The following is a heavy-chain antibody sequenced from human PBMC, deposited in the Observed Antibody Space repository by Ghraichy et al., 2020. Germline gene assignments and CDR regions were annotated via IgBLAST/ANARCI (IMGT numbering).Heavy chain of an antibody. V-gene: IGHV4-39*01. CDR2: IYYTGST. J-gene: IGHJ6*02. Sequence: SQTLSLTCSVSGGSISSSSYFWGWLRQPPGKGLEWIGSIYYTGSTYYTPSLKSRVTISVDTSQNQFSLRVNSGTAADTAVYYCVSYSSTLDYYGLSVWGQGTTVTVSS. D-gene: IGHD6-13*01. CDR3: VSYSSTLDYYGLSV. CDR1: GGSISSSSYF.